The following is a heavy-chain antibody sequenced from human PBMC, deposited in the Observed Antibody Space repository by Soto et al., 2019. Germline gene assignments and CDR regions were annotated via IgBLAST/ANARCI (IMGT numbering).Heavy chain of an antibody. D-gene: IGHD6-13*01. V-gene: IGHV3-9*01. J-gene: IGHJ1*01. Sequence: PAGTLRLSCAASGFTFNNDDFHWIRQVPRKGKERVSGIYCYSGSTGYGASVKGRFAISRANAKNSLPLQMHTVTAEDPAVYSCVKDEGINWYSGHFRHWGQGTLVPVTS. CDR3: VKDEGINWYSGHFRH. CDR1: GFTFNNDD. CDR2: IYCYSGST.